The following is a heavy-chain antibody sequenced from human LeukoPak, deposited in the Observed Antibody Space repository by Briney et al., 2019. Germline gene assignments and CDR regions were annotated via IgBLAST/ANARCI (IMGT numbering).Heavy chain of an antibody. CDR3: ARLGPAAGTSFDY. J-gene: IGHJ4*02. CDR1: GGSMSSYY. V-gene: IGHV4-59*08. Sequence: SETLSLTCTVSGGSMSSYYWSWIRQPPGKGLEWIGYISYSGSTNYNPSLKSRVTISVDTSKNQFSLKLSSVTAADTAVYYCARLGPAAGTSFDYWGQGTLVTVSS. CDR2: ISYSGST. D-gene: IGHD6-13*01.